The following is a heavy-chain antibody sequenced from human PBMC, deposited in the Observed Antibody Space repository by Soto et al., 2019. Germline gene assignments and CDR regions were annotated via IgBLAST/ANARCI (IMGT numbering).Heavy chain of an antibody. J-gene: IGHJ4*02. Sequence: GESLKISCKGSRYSFTSYWIGWVRQMPGKGLEWMGIIYPGDSDTRYSPSFQGQVTISADKSISTAYLQWSSLKASDTAMYYCARLPPLTGPNVRGYDSSGYYFDYWGQGTLVTVSS. CDR3: ARLPPLTGPNVRGYDSSGYYFDY. V-gene: IGHV5-51*01. CDR2: IYPGDSDT. D-gene: IGHD3-22*01. CDR1: RYSFTSYW.